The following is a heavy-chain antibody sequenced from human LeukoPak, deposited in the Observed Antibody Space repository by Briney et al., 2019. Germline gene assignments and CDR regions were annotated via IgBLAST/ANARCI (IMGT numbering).Heavy chain of an antibody. D-gene: IGHD2-2*01. J-gene: IGHJ6*02. V-gene: IGHV1-69*13. Sequence: SVKDSCKASGGTFSSYAISWVRQAPGQGLEWMGGIIPIFGTANYAQKFQGRVTITADESTSTAYMELSSLRSEDTAVYYCAGSGGVVVPAAFYYYYGMDVWGQGTTVTVSS. CDR2: IIPIFGTA. CDR3: AGSGGVVVPAAFYYYYGMDV. CDR1: GGTFSSYA.